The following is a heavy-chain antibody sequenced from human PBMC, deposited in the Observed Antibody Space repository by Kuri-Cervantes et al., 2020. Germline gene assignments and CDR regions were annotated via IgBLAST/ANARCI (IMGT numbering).Heavy chain of an antibody. D-gene: IGHD2-8*02. CDR2: ISYDGSNK. CDR3: AKVPVLGGQYFDY. Sequence: GGSLRLSCAASGFTFSSYGMHWVRQAPGKGLEWVAVISYDGSNKYYADSVKGRFTISRDNSKNTLYLQMNSLRAEDTAVYYCAKVPVLGGQYFDYWGQGTLVTVS. J-gene: IGHJ4*02. CDR1: GFTFSSYG. V-gene: IGHV3-30*18.